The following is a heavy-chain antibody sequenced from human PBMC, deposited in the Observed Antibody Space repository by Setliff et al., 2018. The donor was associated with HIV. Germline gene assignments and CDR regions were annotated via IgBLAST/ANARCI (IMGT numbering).Heavy chain of an antibody. CDR3: TTIQKLTTPVDY. J-gene: IGHJ4*02. Sequence: GSLRHSCAASGFTFSNAWMNWVRQAPGKGLEWVGRIKSKTDGGTTDYAAPVKGRFTISRDDSKNTLYLQMNSLKTEDTAVYYCTTIQKLTTPVDYWGQGTLVTVSS. V-gene: IGHV3-15*07. D-gene: IGHD4-17*01. CDR1: GFTFSNAW. CDR2: IKSKTDGGTT.